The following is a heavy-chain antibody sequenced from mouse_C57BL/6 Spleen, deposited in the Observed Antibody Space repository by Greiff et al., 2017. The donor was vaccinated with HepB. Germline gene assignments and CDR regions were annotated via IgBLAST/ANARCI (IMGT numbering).Heavy chain of an antibody. Sequence: VQLQQSGAELVKPGASVKLSCKASGYTFTSYWMHWVKQRPGQGLEWIGMIHPNSGSTNYNEKFKSKATLTVDKSSSTAYMQLSSLTSEDSAVYYCARYYYGYYFDYCGQGTTLTVSS. CDR3: ARYYYGYYFDY. J-gene: IGHJ2*01. V-gene: IGHV1-64*01. CDR2: IHPNSGST. D-gene: IGHD1-1*01. CDR1: GYTFTSYW.